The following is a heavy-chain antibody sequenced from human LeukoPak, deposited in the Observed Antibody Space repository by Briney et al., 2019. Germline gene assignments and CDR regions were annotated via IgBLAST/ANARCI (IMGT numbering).Heavy chain of an antibody. CDR1: GGSISSSSYY. CDR3: ARQGDTSCWEN. Sequence: SETLSLSCTVSGGSISSSSYYCGWIRQPPGKGPEWIVSIYYSGSTYYNPSLKSRVTISVDTSKNQCSLKLSSVTAADTAVYYCARQGDTSCWENWRQGTLVTVSS. V-gene: IGHV4-39*01. J-gene: IGHJ4*02. CDR2: IYYSGST. D-gene: IGHD2-2*01.